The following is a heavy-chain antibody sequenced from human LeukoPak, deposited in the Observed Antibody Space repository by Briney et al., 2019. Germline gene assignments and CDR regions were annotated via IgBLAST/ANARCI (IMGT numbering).Heavy chain of an antibody. CDR1: GGSISSSSYY. J-gene: IGHJ4*02. CDR3: SSSTYQYYFDY. CDR2: IYYSGST. V-gene: IGHV4-39*01. Sequence: PSETLSLTCTVSGGSISSSSYYWGWIRQTPGKGLEWIGSIYYSGSTYYNPSLKSRVTISVDTSKNQFSLKLSSVTAADTAVYSCSSSTYQYYFDYWGQGTLVTVSS. D-gene: IGHD2-2*01.